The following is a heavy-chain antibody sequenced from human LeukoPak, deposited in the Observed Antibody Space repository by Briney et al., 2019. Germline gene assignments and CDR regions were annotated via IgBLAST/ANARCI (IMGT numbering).Heavy chain of an antibody. CDR2: INPNSGGA. V-gene: IGHV1-2*04. D-gene: IGHD6-6*01. Sequence: ASVKVSCKASGYTFTGYYMHWVRQAPGQGLEWMGWINPNSGGANYAQKFQGWVTMTRDTSISTAYMELSRLRSDDTAVYYCARARYTPYSSSSLDFDYWGQGTLVTVSS. J-gene: IGHJ4*02. CDR3: ARARYTPYSSSSLDFDY. CDR1: GYTFTGYY.